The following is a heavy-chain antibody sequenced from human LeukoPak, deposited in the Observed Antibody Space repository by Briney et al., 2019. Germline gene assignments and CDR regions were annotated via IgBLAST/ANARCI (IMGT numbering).Heavy chain of an antibody. D-gene: IGHD3-10*01. CDR1: GGSFSGYY. V-gene: IGHV4-34*01. J-gene: IGHJ6*03. CDR2: INHSGST. CDR3: ARGTSIRRGQYYMDV. Sequence: KPSETLSLTCAVYGGSFSGYYWSWIRQPPGKGLEWIGEINHSGSTNYNPSLKSRVTISVDTSKNQFSLKLSSVTAADTAVDYCARGTSIRRGQYYMDVRGKGNTVTVFS.